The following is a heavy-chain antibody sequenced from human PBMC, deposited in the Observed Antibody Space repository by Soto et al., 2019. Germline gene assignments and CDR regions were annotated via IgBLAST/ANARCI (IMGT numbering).Heavy chain of an antibody. Sequence: WGCLRLSCAASEFTFSTYSMNWVRQAPGKGLEWISYISSTSSNIYYADSVKGRFTISRDNARNSLYLQMNSLRDEDTAVYYCARDSCRNTSCAANYWGQGTLVTVSS. CDR3: ARDSCRNTSCAANY. J-gene: IGHJ4*02. CDR2: ISSTSSNI. D-gene: IGHD2-2*01. CDR1: EFTFSTYS. V-gene: IGHV3-48*02.